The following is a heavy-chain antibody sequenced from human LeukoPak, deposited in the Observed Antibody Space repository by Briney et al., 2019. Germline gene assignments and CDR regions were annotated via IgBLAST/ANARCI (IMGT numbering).Heavy chain of an antibody. Sequence: PSETLSLTCTVSGGSISSGDYYWSWIRQPPGKGLEWIGYIYYSGSTYYNPSLKSRVTISVDTSKNQFSLKLSSVTAADTAVYYCARGGFQWLAFDYWGQGTLVTVSS. V-gene: IGHV4-30-4*08. CDR2: IYYSGST. D-gene: IGHD6-19*01. CDR1: GGSISSGDYY. CDR3: ARGGFQWLAFDY. J-gene: IGHJ4*02.